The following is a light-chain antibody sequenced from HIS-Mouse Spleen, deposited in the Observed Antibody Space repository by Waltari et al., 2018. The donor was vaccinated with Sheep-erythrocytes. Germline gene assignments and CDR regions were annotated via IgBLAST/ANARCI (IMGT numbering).Light chain of an antibody. J-gene: IGLJ3*02. CDR3: CSYAGSSTPWV. CDR1: SSDVGSYNL. CDR2: EGS. V-gene: IGLV2-23*01. Sequence: QSALTQPASVSGSPGQSITISCTGTSSDVGSYNLVSWDQQHPGKAPKLMIYEGSKRPSGVSHRFSGSKSGNTASLTISWLQAEDEADYYCCSYAGSSTPWVFGGGTKLTVL.